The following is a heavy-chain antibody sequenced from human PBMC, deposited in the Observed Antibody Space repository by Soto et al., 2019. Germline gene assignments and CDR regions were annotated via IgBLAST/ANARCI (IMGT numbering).Heavy chain of an antibody. V-gene: IGHV4-59*01. CDR3: ARYGTTYYFDY. Sequence: QVQLQESGPGLVKPSETLSLTCTVSGGSISSYYWSWIRQPPGKGLEWIGYIYYSGSTNYNPSLKSRVTISVATSKNQFSLKLSSVTAADTAVYYCARYGTTYYFDYWGQGTLVTVSS. D-gene: IGHD1-1*01. CDR2: IYYSGST. J-gene: IGHJ4*02. CDR1: GGSISSYY.